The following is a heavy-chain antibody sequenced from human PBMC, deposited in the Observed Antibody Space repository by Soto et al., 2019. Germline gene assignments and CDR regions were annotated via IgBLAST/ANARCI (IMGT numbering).Heavy chain of an antibody. CDR1: GFTFSDYY. CDR2: ISSSGSTI. Sequence: GGSLRLSCAASGFTFSDYYMSWIRQAPGKGLEWVSYISSSGSTIYYADSVKGRFTISRDNAKNSLYLQMNSLRAEDTAVYYCARAGCSGGSCYIVYYYYYMDVWGKGTTVTVSS. V-gene: IGHV3-11*01. J-gene: IGHJ6*03. CDR3: ARAGCSGGSCYIVYYYYYMDV. D-gene: IGHD2-15*01.